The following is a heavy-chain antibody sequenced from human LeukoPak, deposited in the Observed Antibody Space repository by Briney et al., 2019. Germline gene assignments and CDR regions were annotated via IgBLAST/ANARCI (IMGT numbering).Heavy chain of an antibody. Sequence: GGSLRLSCAASGFTFSGYAMSWVRQAPGKGLEWVSAISGSGGSTYYADSVKGRFTISRDNSKNTLYLQMNSLRAEDTAVYYCAIPTTPYSSRQPNAFDIWGQGQWSPSLQ. CDR1: GFTFSGYA. CDR3: AIPTTPYSSRQPNAFDI. V-gene: IGHV3-23*01. CDR2: ISGSGGST. D-gene: IGHD6-13*01. J-gene: IGHJ3*02.